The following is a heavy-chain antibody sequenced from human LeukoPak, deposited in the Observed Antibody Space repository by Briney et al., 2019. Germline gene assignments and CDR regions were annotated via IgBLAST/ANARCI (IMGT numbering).Heavy chain of an antibody. V-gene: IGHV3-13*01. J-gene: IGHJ5*01. CDR2: IGTAGDT. CDR3: ARDLSPGYSSNWYDY. CDR1: GFTFGSYD. Sequence: GGSLRLSCAASGFTFGSYDMHWVRQATGKGLEWVSAIGTAGDTYYPGSVKGRFTISRENAKNSLYLQMNSLRAEDTAVYFCARDLSPGYSSNWYDYWGQGTLVTVSS. D-gene: IGHD6-13*01.